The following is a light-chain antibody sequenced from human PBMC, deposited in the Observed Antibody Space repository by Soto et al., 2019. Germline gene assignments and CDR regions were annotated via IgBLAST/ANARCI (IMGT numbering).Light chain of an antibody. J-gene: IGLJ1*01. V-gene: IGLV2-14*01. CDR2: DVS. CDR1: SSDVGGYNY. CDR3: SSYTSSSTLYV. Sequence: ALTQPASVSGSPGQSITISCTGTSSDVGGYNYVSWYQQHPGKAPKLMIYDVSNRPSGVSNRFSGSKSGNTASLTISGLQAEDEADYYCSSYTSSSTLYVFGTGTRSPS.